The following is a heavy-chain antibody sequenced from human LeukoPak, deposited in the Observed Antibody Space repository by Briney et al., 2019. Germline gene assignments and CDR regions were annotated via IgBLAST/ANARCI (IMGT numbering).Heavy chain of an antibody. V-gene: IGHV1-46*01. CDR3: ASEAYCGGDCYSRQGKDYFDY. CDR1: GYTFTSYY. CDR2: INPSGGST. D-gene: IGHD2-21*02. Sequence: ASVKVSCKASGYTFTSYYMHWVRQAPGQGLEWMGIINPSGGSTSYAQKFQGRVTMTRDMSTSTVYMELSSLRSEDTAVYYCASEAYCGGDCYSRQGKDYFDYWGQGTLVTVSS. J-gene: IGHJ4*02.